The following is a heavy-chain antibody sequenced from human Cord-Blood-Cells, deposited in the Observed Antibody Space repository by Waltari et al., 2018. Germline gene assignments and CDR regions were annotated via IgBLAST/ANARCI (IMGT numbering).Heavy chain of an antibody. Sequence: QVQLVQSGAEVKKPGASVKVSCKASGYTFTSYGISWVRQAPGQGLEWMGWISAYNGNTNYAQKLQGRGTMTTDTSTSTAYMERRSLRSDDTAVYYCARVAGRYYYDSSGYYAFDIWGQGTMVTVSS. J-gene: IGHJ3*02. CDR3: ARVAGRYYYDSSGYYAFDI. D-gene: IGHD3-22*01. CDR2: ISAYNGNT. CDR1: GYTFTSYG. V-gene: IGHV1-18*01.